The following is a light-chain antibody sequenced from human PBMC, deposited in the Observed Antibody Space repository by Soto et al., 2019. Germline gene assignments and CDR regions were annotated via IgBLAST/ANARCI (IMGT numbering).Light chain of an antibody. J-gene: IGLJ2*01. Sequence: QSALTQPASVSGSPGQSITISCTGTSSDVGGYNYVSWYQQHPGKAPKLMIYEVSNRPSGVSNRFSGSKSGNTASLTISGLQAEDEDDYYCSSYTSTLEVVFGGGTKLTVL. CDR1: SSDVGGYNY. CDR2: EVS. V-gene: IGLV2-14*01. CDR3: SSYTSTLEVV.